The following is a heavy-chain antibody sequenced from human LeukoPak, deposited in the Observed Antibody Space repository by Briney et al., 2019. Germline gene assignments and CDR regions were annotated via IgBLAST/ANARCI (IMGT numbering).Heavy chain of an antibody. Sequence: ASVKVSCKASGGTFSSYAISWVRQAPGQGLEWMGRIIPIFGTANYAQKLQGRVTITTDESTSTAYMELSSLRSEDTAVYYCARAYLAALGVRGAIGAFDIWGQGTMVTVSS. D-gene: IGHD3-10*01. J-gene: IGHJ3*02. CDR1: GGTFSSYA. CDR3: ARAYLAALGVRGAIGAFDI. V-gene: IGHV1-69*05. CDR2: IIPIFGTA.